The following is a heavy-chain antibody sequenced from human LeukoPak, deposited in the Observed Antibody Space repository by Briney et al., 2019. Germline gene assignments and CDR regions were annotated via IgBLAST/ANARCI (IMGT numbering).Heavy chain of an antibody. V-gene: IGHV3-23*01. CDR3: ARCRRYTTGWCNWLDP. CDR1: GIIFSSDA. CDR2: INGGTT. D-gene: IGHD6-19*01. J-gene: IGHJ5*02. Sequence: GGSLRLSCAASGIIFSSDAMTWVRQAPGKGLEWVSSINGGTTLYAASVEGRFTISRDSSKNTLFLQMNSLRAEGTAVYFCARCRRYTTGWCNWLDPWGQGTQVTVSS.